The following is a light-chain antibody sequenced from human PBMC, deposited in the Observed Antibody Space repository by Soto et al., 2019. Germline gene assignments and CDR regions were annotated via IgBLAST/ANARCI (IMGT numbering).Light chain of an antibody. CDR1: SSDVGGYKY. Sequence: QSALTQPASVSGSPGQSITISCTGTSSDVGGYKYVSWYQQHPGKAPKLMIYEVSNRPSGVSNRFSGSKSGNTASLTISGLQAEGEADYYCSSYTNSNARVFGTGTKVTVL. V-gene: IGLV2-14*01. CDR2: EVS. CDR3: SSYTNSNARV. J-gene: IGLJ1*01.